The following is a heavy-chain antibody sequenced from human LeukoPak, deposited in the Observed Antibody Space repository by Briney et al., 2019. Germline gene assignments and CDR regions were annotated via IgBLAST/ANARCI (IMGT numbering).Heavy chain of an antibody. CDR3: ARGLRNYGDYSFDP. Sequence: SETLSLTCAVYGGPFSGYYWSWIRQPPGKGLEWIGEINHSGSTSYNPSLKSRVTISVDTSKNQFSLKLTSVTAADTAVYYCARGLRNYGDYSFDPWGQGTLVTVSS. D-gene: IGHD4-17*01. J-gene: IGHJ5*02. CDR2: INHSGST. V-gene: IGHV4-34*01. CDR1: GGPFSGYY.